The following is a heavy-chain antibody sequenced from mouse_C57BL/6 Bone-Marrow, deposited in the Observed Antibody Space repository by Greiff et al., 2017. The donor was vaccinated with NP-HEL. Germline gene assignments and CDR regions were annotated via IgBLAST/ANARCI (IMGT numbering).Heavy chain of an antibody. CDR2: INPNNGGT. CDR3: ARRNDYDGRFYAMDY. CDR1: GYTFTDYN. D-gene: IGHD2-4*01. Sequence: EVQGVESGPELVKPGASVKMSCKASGYTFTDYNMHWVKQSHGKSLEWIGYINPNNGGTSYNQKFKGKATLTVNKSSSTAYMELRSLTSEDSAVYYCARRNDYDGRFYAMDYWGQGTSVTVSS. V-gene: IGHV1-22*01. J-gene: IGHJ4*01.